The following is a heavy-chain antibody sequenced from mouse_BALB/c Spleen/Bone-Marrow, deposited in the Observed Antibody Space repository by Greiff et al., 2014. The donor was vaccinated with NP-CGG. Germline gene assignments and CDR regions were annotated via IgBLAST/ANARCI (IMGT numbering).Heavy chain of an antibody. CDR1: GFTFSSFG. D-gene: IGHD4-1*01. J-gene: IGHJ2*01. V-gene: IGHV5-17*02. CDR3: TRGGNWDDFDY. Sequence: DVHLVESGGGLVQPGGSRKLSCAASGFTFSSFGMHWVRQTPEKRLEWVAYISSGSSTIYYADTVKGRFTISRDNPKNTLFLQVTSLRSEDTAMYYCTRGGNWDDFDYWGQGTTLTVSS. CDR2: ISSGSSTI.